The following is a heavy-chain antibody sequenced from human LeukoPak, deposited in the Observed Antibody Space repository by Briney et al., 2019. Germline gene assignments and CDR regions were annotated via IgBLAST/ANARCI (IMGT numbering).Heavy chain of an antibody. Sequence: SETLSLTCAVSGHSISSGYYWGWIRQPPGKGLEWIGSIYHSGSTYYNPSLKSRVTISVDTSKNQFSLKLSSVTAADTAVYYCARTHNWGSGAFDIWGQGTMVTVSS. CDR1: GHSISSGYY. D-gene: IGHD7-27*01. CDR2: IYHSGST. CDR3: ARTHNWGSGAFDI. V-gene: IGHV4-38-2*01. J-gene: IGHJ3*02.